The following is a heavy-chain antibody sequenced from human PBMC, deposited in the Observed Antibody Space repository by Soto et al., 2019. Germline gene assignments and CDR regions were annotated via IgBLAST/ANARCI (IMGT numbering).Heavy chain of an antibody. J-gene: IGHJ5*02. D-gene: IGHD3-9*01. Sequence: QVQLVQSGAEVKKPGSSVKVSCKASGGTFSSYTISWVRQAPGQGLEWMGRIIPILGIANYAQKFQGRVTITARKSTSTAYMELSSLRSEDTAVYYCARDRGVDILTGFNWFDPWGQGTLVSVSS. V-gene: IGHV1-69*08. CDR1: GGTFSSYT. CDR2: IIPILGIA. CDR3: ARDRGVDILTGFNWFDP.